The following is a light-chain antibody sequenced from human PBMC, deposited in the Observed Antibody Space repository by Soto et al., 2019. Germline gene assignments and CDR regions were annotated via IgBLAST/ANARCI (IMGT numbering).Light chain of an antibody. Sequence: EIVFTQSPGTVSLSPGERATLSCRASQSVSSSYLAWYQQKPGQAPKVLIYDASRRATGIPDRFSGSGCGTDFTLTISRLEPEDFAVYYCQQYGSSGTFGQGTKVDIK. CDR3: QQYGSSGT. CDR1: QSVSSSY. J-gene: IGKJ1*01. CDR2: DAS. V-gene: IGKV3-20*01.